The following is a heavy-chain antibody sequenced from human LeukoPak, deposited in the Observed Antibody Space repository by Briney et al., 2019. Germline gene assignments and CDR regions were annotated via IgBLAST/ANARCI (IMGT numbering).Heavy chain of an antibody. Sequence: SETLSLTCAVYGGSFSGYYWSWIRQPPGKGLEWIGEINHSGSTNYNLSLKSRVTISVDTSKNQFSLKLSSVTAADTAVYYCARAFMITFGGVIVSPPSGLDVWGQGTTVTVSS. V-gene: IGHV4-34*01. CDR1: GGSFSGYY. CDR2: INHSGST. CDR3: ARAFMITFGGVIVSPPSGLDV. D-gene: IGHD3-16*02. J-gene: IGHJ6*02.